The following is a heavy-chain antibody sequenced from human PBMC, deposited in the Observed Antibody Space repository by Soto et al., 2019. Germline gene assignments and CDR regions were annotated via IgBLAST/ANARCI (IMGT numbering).Heavy chain of an antibody. V-gene: IGHV1-3*01. CDR3: ARGYYDILTGYKPYYYYYMDV. CDR1: GYTFTSYA. J-gene: IGHJ6*03. Sequence: ASVKVSCKASGYTFTSYAMHWVRQAPGQRLEWMGWINAGNGNTKYSQKFQGRVTITRDTSASTTYMELSSLRSEDTAVYYCARGYYDILTGYKPYYYYYMDVWGKGTTVTVSS. CDR2: INAGNGNT. D-gene: IGHD3-9*01.